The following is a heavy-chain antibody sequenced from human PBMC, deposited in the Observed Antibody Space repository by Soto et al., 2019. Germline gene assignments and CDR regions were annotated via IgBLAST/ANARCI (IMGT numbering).Heavy chain of an antibody. V-gene: IGHV4-39*01. CDR1: GGSISGSSYY. CDR2: IFYGATT. CDR3: ESSESYDQYDY. J-gene: IGHJ4*02. D-gene: IGHD3-10*01. Sequence: PSETLSLTCPVSGGSISGSSYYWGWIRQPPGKGLEWIGNIFYGATTYYNPSLKSRVTISVDTSKNKFSLKLTSVTAAETAVYYCESSESYDQYDYWGQGTLVSVSS.